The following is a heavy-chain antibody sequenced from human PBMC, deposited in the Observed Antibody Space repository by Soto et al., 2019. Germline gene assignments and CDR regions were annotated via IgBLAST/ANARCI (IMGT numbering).Heavy chain of an antibody. V-gene: IGHV4-31*03. CDR1: GGSISSGGYY. J-gene: IGHJ6*02. Sequence: QVQLQESGPGLVKPSQTLSLTCTVSGGSISSGGYYWSWIRQHPGKGLEWIGYIYYSGSTYYNPSLKSRVTISVDTSKNQFSLKLSSVTAADTAVYYCARDHGELGYCSGGSCYSSYYGMDVWGQGTTVTVSS. CDR3: ARDHGELGYCSGGSCYSSYYGMDV. D-gene: IGHD2-15*01. CDR2: IYYSGST.